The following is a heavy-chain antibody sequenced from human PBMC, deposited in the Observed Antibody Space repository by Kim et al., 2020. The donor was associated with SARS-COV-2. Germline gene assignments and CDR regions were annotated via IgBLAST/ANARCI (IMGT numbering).Heavy chain of an antibody. D-gene: IGHD6-13*01. CDR1: GFTFSRHW. J-gene: IGHJ4*02. CDR3: TRVRFSGGWYRGDYFDS. Sequence: GGSLRLSCAASGFTFSRHWMLWVRQAPGKGLVWVSRIKSDGSATNYADSVKGRFTISRDNAKNTLYLQMDSLRVEDTAIYYCTRVRFSGGWYRGDYFDSWGQGTLVTVSA. CDR2: IKSDGSAT. V-gene: IGHV3-74*01.